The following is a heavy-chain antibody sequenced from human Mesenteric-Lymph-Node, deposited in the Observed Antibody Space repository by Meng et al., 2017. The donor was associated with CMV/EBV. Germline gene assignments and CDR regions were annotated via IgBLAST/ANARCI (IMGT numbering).Heavy chain of an antibody. J-gene: IGHJ4*02. Sequence: SETLSLTCTVSGGSISSNYWTWIRQPPGKGLELIGYIYYTGSTTYNPSLKSRVTISIDASKNQFSLRLSSVTAADTAVYYCARAEWELLFDYWGQGTLVTVSS. CDR3: ARAEWELLFDY. V-gene: IGHV4-59*01. CDR2: IYYTGST. D-gene: IGHD1-26*01. CDR1: GGSISSNY.